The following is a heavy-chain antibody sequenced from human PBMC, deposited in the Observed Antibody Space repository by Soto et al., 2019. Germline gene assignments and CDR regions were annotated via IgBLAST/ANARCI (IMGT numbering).Heavy chain of an antibody. J-gene: IGHJ4*02. CDR1: GYTFTVYY. V-gene: IGHV1-2*02. CDR2: INPKSGGT. Sequence: QVQLVQSGAEVKKPGASVNVSCKASGYTFTVYYMHWVRQAPGQGLGWMGWINPKSGGTMYPQKLQGRVTMTWDTAISTAHMALPRLRSDDTAVYYCARDLAKGGGSAGFDYWGQGTLVTVSS. D-gene: IGHD1-26*01. CDR3: ARDLAKGGGSAGFDY.